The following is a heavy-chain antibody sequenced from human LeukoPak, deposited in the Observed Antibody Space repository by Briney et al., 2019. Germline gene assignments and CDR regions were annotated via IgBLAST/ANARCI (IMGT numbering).Heavy chain of an antibody. CDR1: GGSISSYY. Sequence: PSETLSLTCTVSGGSISSYYWSWIRQPPGKGLEWIGYIYYSGSTNYNPSLKSRVTISVDTSKNQFSLKLSSVTAADTAVYYCARVGTRGYYYYYMDVWGKGTTVTVSS. CDR3: ARVGTRGYYYYYMDV. CDR2: IYYSGST. J-gene: IGHJ6*03. V-gene: IGHV4-59*01. D-gene: IGHD3/OR15-3a*01.